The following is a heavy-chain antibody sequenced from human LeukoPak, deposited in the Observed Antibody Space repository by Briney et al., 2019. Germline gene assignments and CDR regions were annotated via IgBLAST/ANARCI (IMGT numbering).Heavy chain of an antibody. Sequence: GGSLRLSCAASGFTFSSYSMNWVRQTPGKGLEWVSSISSSSSYIYYADSVKGRFTISRDNAKNSLYLQMNSLRAEDTAVYYCARGSDSGFDPWGQGTLVTVSS. CDR3: ARGSDSGFDP. J-gene: IGHJ5*02. CDR2: ISSSSSYI. CDR1: GFTFSSYS. V-gene: IGHV3-21*01. D-gene: IGHD3-22*01.